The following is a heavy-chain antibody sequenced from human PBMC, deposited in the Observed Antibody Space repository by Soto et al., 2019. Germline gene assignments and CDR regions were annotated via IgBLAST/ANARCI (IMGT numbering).Heavy chain of an antibody. V-gene: IGHV1-69*02. J-gene: IGHJ4*02. CDR1: GGIFNRYS. Sequence: QVQLVQSGAEVKKPGSSVKVSCKASGGIFNRYSVSWVRQAPGQGLEWMGRIIPLFGITNYAQKFQGRVMITADKSTNTAYMEVNGLRSEHTALYYCATFYGGDCTTTTCYGDFDYWGQGTLVTVTS. CDR3: ATFYGGDCTTTTCYGDFDY. D-gene: IGHD2-2*01. CDR2: IIPLFGIT.